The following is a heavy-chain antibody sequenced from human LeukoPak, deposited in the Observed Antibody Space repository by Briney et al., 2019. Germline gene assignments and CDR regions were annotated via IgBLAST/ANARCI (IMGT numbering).Heavy chain of an antibody. CDR1: GYSFTSYW. D-gene: IGHD3-9*01. V-gene: IGHV5-51*01. CDR2: IYPGDSDT. J-gene: IGHJ6*02. CDR3: ARLPLSTSYDILTGYPGIGYYYGMDV. Sequence: GESLKISCKGSGYSFTSYWIGWVRQMPGKGLEWMGIIYPGDSDTSYSPSFQGQVTISADKSISTAYLQWSSLKASDTAMYYCARLPLSTSYDILTGYPGIGYYYGMDVWGQGTTVTVSS.